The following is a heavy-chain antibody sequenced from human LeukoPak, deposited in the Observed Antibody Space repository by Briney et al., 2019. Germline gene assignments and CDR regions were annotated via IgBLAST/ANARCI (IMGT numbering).Heavy chain of an antibody. V-gene: IGHV1-18*01. J-gene: IGHJ4*02. CDR2: ISAYNGNT. D-gene: IGHD3-9*01. Sequence: ASVKVSCKASGYTFTRYGISWVRQAPGQGLEWMGWISAYNGNTNYAQKLQGRVTMTTDTSTSTAYMELRSLRSDDTAVYYCARVGEGRYFDWLSADYWGQGTLVTVSS. CDR1: GYTFTRYG. CDR3: ARVGEGRYFDWLSADY.